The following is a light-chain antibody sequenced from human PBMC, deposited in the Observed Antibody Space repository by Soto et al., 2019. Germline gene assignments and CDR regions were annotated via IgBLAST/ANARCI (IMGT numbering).Light chain of an antibody. Sequence: QSVLTQPASVSGSPGQSITISCTGTSSDVGSYNLVSWYQQHPGKAPKLMIYEGSKRPSGVSNRFSGSKSGNTASPTISGLQAEDEADYYCCSYAGSSTLDYVFGTGTKLTV. CDR2: EGS. V-gene: IGLV2-23*01. CDR1: SSDVGSYNL. CDR3: CSYAGSSTLDYV. J-gene: IGLJ1*01.